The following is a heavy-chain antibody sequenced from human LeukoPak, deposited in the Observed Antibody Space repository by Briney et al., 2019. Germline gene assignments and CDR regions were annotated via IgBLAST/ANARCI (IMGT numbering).Heavy chain of an antibody. CDR1: GYTSTTNG. CDR2: TYNSYT. D-gene: IGHD3-9*01. Sequence: ASVKVSCKASGYTSTTNGISWGRHAPGQGLVRMGWTYNSYTHYAQTLRDRLTMTTDTSTSTSYMEPRSLRSDDTAVYYCARALAQGGSFDLYCFDSWGQGSLVTVSS. V-gene: IGHV1-18*01. J-gene: IGHJ4*02. CDR3: ARALAQGGSFDLYCFDS.